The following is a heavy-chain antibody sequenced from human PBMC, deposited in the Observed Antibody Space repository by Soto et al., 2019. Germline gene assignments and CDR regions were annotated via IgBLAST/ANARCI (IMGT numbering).Heavy chain of an antibody. CDR1: GGSVSSGSYY. CDR3: ARYSSGWYDVIY. Sequence: QVQLQESGPGLVKPSETLSLTCTVSGGSVSSGSYYWSWIRQPPGKGLEWMGYIYYSVSTNYNPSLKSRRTISVDTSTTQFSLKVSSVTAADAAVYYCARYSSGWYDVIYWGQGTLVTVSS. J-gene: IGHJ4*02. CDR2: IYYSVST. V-gene: IGHV4-61*01. D-gene: IGHD6-19*01.